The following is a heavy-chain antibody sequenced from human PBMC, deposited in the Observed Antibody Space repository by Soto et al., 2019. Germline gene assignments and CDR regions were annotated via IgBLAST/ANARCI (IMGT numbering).Heavy chain of an antibody. V-gene: IGHV1-69*13. CDR3: AREDIVGGTGGDYYGIDD. D-gene: IGHD1-26*01. Sequence: SVKVSCKASGGTFSSYAISWVRQAPGQGLEWMGGIIPIFGTANYAQKLKGRVTITADESTSTAYMELSSLRSEDTDVYYCAREDIVGGTGGDYYGIDDSG. CDR2: IIPIFGTA. J-gene: IGHJ6*02. CDR1: GGTFSSYA.